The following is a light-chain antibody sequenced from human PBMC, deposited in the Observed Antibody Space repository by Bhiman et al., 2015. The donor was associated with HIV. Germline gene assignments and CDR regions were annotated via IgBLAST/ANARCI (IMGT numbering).Light chain of an antibody. CDR3: SSYTTRNSYV. J-gene: IGLJ1*01. V-gene: IGLV2-14*03. Sequence: QSALTQPASVSGSPGQSITISCTGTSSDVGGYNYVSWYQQHPGKAPKLMIYDVSNRPSGVSNRFSGSKSGNTASLTISGLQAEDEADYHCSSYTTRNSYVFGSATKVTVL. CDR1: SSDVGGYNY. CDR2: DVS.